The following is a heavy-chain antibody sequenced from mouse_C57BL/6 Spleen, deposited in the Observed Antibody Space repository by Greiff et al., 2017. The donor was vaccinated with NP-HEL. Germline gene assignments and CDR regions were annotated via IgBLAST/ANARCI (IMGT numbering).Heavy chain of an antibody. CDR1: GFSFNTYA. Sequence: EVQGVESGGGLVQPKGSLKLSCAASGFSFNTYAMNWVRQAPGKGLEWVARIRSKSNNYATYYADSVKDRFTISRDDSESMLYLQMNNLKTEDTAMYYCVRFLSAMDYWGQGTSVTVSS. CDR3: VRFLSAMDY. V-gene: IGHV10-1*01. CDR2: IRSKSNNYAT. J-gene: IGHJ4*01.